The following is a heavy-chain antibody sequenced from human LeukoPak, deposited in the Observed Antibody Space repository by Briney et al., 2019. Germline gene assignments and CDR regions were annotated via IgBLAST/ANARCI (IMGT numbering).Heavy chain of an antibody. V-gene: IGHV3-30*02. CDR2: IRYDGSNK. Sequence: GGSLRLSCAASGFTFSSYGMHWVRQAPGKGLEWVAFIRYDGSNKYYADSVKGRFTISRDNSKNTLYMQMNSLRAEDTAVYYCAKDLYYDILTAPFDYWGQGTLVTVSS. J-gene: IGHJ4*02. CDR3: AKDLYYDILTAPFDY. D-gene: IGHD3-9*01. CDR1: GFTFSSYG.